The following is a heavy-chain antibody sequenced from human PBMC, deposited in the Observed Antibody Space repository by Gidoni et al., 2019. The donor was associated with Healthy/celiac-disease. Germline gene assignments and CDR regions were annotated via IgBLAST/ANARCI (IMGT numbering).Heavy chain of an antibody. CDR3: ASRYCSGGSCYSGWYFDL. CDR1: GFTFSDYY. D-gene: IGHD2-15*01. Sequence: QVQLVESGGGLVKPGGSLRLSCAASGFTFSDYYMSWIRQAPGKGLEWVSYISSSSSYTNYADSVKGRFTISRDNAKNSLYLQMNSLRAEDTAVYYCASRYCSGGSCYSGWYFDLWGRGTLVTVSS. CDR2: ISSSSSYT. J-gene: IGHJ2*01. V-gene: IGHV3-11*06.